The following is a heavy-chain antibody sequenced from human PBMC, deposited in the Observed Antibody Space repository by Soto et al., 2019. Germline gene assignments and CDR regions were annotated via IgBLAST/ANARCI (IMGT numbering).Heavy chain of an antibody. CDR1: GFTFSSYD. Sequence: EVPLVESGGGLVQPGGSLRLSCAASGFTFSSYDMHWVRQATGKGLEWVSAIGTAGDTYYPGSVKGRFTISRENAKNSFYLQMNSLRAGDTAVYYCARGDSDHDYYYYGMDVWGQGTTVTVSS. D-gene: IGHD2-15*01. CDR3: ARGDSDHDYYYYGMDV. CDR2: IGTAGDT. J-gene: IGHJ6*02. V-gene: IGHV3-13*01.